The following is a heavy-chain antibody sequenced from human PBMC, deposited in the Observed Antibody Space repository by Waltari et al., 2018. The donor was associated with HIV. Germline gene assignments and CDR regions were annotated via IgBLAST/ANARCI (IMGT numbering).Heavy chain of an antibody. CDR1: GATVSSSNSA. Sequence: QVVLQQSGPGLLKSSQTLSLTCAIPGATVSSSNSAWNWTRQSPSRGLEWLGRTYYRSKWYSDYALSVRSRITIRADTSKNQFSLQLNSVTPEDTAVYFCARDGPGDYYYYGVDVWGLGTTITVSS. D-gene: IGHD1-1*01. CDR2: TYYRSKWYS. V-gene: IGHV6-1*01. J-gene: IGHJ6*02. CDR3: ARDGPGDYYYYGVDV.